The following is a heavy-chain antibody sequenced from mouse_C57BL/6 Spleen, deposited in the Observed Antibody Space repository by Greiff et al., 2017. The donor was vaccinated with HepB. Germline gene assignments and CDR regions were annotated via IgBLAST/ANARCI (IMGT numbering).Heavy chain of an antibody. D-gene: IGHD1-1*01. CDR1: GYTFTDYY. CDR2: INPNNGGT. Sequence: EVQLQQSGPELVKPGASVKISCKASGYTFTDYYMNWVKQSHGKSLEWIGDINPNNGGTSYNQKFKGKATLTVDKSSSTAYMELRSLTSEDSAVYYCASKGPYYYGSPYYFDYWGQGTTLTVSS. J-gene: IGHJ2*01. V-gene: IGHV1-26*01. CDR3: ASKGPYYYGSPYYFDY.